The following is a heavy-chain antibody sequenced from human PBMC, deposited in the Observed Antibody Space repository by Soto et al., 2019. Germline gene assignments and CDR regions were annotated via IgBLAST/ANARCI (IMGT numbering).Heavy chain of an antibody. Sequence: QVQLVQSGAEVKKPGASVKVSCKASGYTFASYGISSVRQAPGHGLEWVGWISAYNGNTNYAQKVQGRVTMTTDTSTSTAYMELRSLRSDDTAVYYCAREGYYYGSGKAFDIWGQGTMVTVSS. CDR3: AREGYYYGSGKAFDI. CDR2: ISAYNGNT. J-gene: IGHJ3*02. V-gene: IGHV1-18*01. CDR1: GYTFASYG. D-gene: IGHD3-10*01.